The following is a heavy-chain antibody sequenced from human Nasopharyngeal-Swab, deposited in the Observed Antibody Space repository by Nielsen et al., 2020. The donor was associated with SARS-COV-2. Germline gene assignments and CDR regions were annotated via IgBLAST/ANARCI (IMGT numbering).Heavy chain of an antibody. Sequence: ASVKVSCKASGYTFTSYGISWVRQAPGQGLEWMGWISAYNGNTNYAQKLQGRVTMTTDTSTSTAYMELRSLRSDDTAVYYCARMRWQQLPPDAFDIWGQRTMVTVSS. CDR3: ARMRWQQLPPDAFDI. CDR1: GYTFTSYG. V-gene: IGHV1-18*01. D-gene: IGHD6-13*01. CDR2: ISAYNGNT. J-gene: IGHJ3*02.